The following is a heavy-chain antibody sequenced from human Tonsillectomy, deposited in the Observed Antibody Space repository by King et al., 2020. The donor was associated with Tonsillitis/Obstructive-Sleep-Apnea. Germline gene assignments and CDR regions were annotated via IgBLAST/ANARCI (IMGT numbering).Heavy chain of an antibody. CDR1: GFTFSRHD. J-gene: IGHJ6*02. CDR3: ARDRGNYYGSGSYFGDGMDV. Sequence: QLVQSGGGFVQPGGSLRLSCSASGFTFSRHDMHWVRQTPGKGLEWVSAIGATGAPYYADSVKGRFTISRENAKNSLYLQMNSLRAGDTAVYYCARDRGNYYGSGSYFGDGMDVWGQGTTVTVSS. D-gene: IGHD3-10*01. V-gene: IGHV3-13*04. CDR2: IGATGAP.